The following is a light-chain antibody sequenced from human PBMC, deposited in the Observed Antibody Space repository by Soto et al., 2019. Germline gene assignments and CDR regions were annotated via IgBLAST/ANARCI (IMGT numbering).Light chain of an antibody. J-gene: IGKJ2*01. Sequence: EIVLTQSPGTLSLSPGERATLSCRASQSVSSSSLAWYQQKPGQAPRLLIYGASSRATGIPDRFSGSGSGTDLTLTISRLEPEDFAVYYCQQHGGSPLYTFGQGTKLEIK. V-gene: IGKV3-20*01. CDR1: QSVSSSS. CDR3: QQHGGSPLYT. CDR2: GAS.